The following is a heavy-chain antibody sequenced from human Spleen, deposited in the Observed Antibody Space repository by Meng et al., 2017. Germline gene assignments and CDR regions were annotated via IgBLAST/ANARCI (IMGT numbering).Heavy chain of an antibody. V-gene: IGHV3-21*01. CDR2: ISSSSSHI. Sequence: GESLKISCAASGFTFSSYGMHWVRQAPGKGLEWLSSISSSSSHIYYADSVKGRFTISRDNAKNSLYLQLNSLRAEDTAVYYCARDLMGAMDVWGQGTTVTVSS. J-gene: IGHJ6*02. CDR1: GFTFSSYG. D-gene: IGHD5-24*01. CDR3: ARDLMGAMDV.